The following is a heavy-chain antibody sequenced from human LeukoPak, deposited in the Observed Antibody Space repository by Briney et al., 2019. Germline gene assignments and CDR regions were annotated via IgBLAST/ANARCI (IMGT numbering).Heavy chain of an antibody. CDR1: GFTFSSYS. V-gene: IGHV3-21*01. Sequence: AGGSLRLSCAASGFTFSSYSMNWVRQAPGKGLEWVSSISSSSNYIYYADSVKGRFTISRDNANNSVYLQMNSLRAEDTAVYYCARGHAWYSSSRYYFDYWGQGTLVTVSS. D-gene: IGHD6-13*01. CDR2: ISSSSNYI. J-gene: IGHJ4*02. CDR3: ARGHAWYSSSRYYFDY.